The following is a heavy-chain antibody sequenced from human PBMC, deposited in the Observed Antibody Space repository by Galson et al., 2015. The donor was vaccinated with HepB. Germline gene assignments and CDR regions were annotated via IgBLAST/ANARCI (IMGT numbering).Heavy chain of an antibody. D-gene: IGHD6-13*01. CDR2: IRSKASNYAT. CDR1: GFSFASYW. CDR3: IRMADLSGYSSS. J-gene: IGHJ4*02. V-gene: IGHV3-73*01. Sequence: SLRLSCAASGFSFASYWMTWVRQAPGKGLEWVGRIRSKASNYATAYAASVKGRFTISRDDSKNTAYLHMKSLKTEDTAVYYCIRMADLSGYSSSWGQGTLVTVSS.